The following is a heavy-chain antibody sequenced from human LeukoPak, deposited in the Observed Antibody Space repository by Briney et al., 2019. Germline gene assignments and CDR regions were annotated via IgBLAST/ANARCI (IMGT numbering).Heavy chain of an antibody. D-gene: IGHD2-15*01. CDR3: ARAPSGYCSGGSCYTFDY. CDR1: GGSISSSSYY. V-gene: IGHV4-39*01. Sequence: SETLSLTCTVSGGSISSSSYYWGWIRQPPGKGLEWIGSIYYSGSTYYNPSLKSRVTISVDTSKNQFSLKLSSVTAADTAVYYCARAPSGYCSGGSCYTFDYWGQGTLVTVSS. J-gene: IGHJ4*02. CDR2: IYYSGST.